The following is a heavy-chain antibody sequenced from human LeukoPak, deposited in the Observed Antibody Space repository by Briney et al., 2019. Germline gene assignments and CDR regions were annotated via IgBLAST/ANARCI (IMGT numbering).Heavy chain of an antibody. D-gene: IGHD1-26*01. CDR1: GVIFRNYA. Sequence: GGSLRLSCIASGVIFRNYAMSWVRQAPGKGLEWVSTISGDGTNTFSADSVKGRFTISRDNSKNTLYLQMNSLRAEDTAVYYCASVTSGSYYVPSSYWGQGTLVTVSS. V-gene: IGHV3-23*01. CDR2: ISGDGTNT. CDR3: ASVTSGSYYVPSSY. J-gene: IGHJ4*02.